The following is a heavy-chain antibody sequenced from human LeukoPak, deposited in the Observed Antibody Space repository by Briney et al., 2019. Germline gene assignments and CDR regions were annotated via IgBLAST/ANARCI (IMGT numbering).Heavy chain of an antibody. J-gene: IGHJ4*02. CDR3: ARDATTSDTATLGY. CDR2: ISYDGSNK. Sequence: GGSLRLSCAASGFTFSSYAMHWVRQAPGKGLEWVAVISYDGSNKYYADSVKGRFTISRDNSKNTLYLQMNSLRAEDTAVYYCARDATTSDTATLGYWGQGTLVTVSS. CDR1: GFTFSSYA. V-gene: IGHV3-30-3*01. D-gene: IGHD5-18*01.